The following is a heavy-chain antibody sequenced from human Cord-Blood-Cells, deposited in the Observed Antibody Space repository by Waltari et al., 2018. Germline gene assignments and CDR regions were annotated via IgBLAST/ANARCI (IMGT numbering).Heavy chain of an antibody. D-gene: IGHD7-27*01. CDR2: IYPGDADT. J-gene: IGHJ4*02. V-gene: IGHV5-51*03. CDR3: ARRDLNWGFDY. CDR1: GYSFTSYW. Sequence: EVQLVQSGAEVKKPGASLKISCKGSGYSFTSYWIGWVRQMPGKGLEWLGIIYPGDADTRDSPSFQGQVTISADKSISTADLQWSSLKASDTAMYYWARRDLNWGFDYWGQGTLVTVSS.